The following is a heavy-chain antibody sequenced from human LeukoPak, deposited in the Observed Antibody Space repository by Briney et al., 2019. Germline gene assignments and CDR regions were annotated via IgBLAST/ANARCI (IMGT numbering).Heavy chain of an antibody. Sequence: SQTLSLTCAISGDSVSIDSATWNWIRQSPSRGLEWLGRTYHRSKWYNDYAVSVKSRITINPDTSKNQFSLQLDSVIPEDTAMYYCARGIAVVGTSGDFYYWGQGTLVTVSS. D-gene: IGHD6-13*01. J-gene: IGHJ4*02. CDR1: GDSVSIDSAT. CDR3: ARGIAVVGTSGDFYY. V-gene: IGHV6-1*01. CDR2: TYHRSKWYN.